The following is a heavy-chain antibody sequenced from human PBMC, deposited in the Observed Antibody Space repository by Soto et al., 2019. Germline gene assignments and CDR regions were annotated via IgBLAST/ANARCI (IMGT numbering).Heavy chain of an antibody. D-gene: IGHD3-3*01. V-gene: IGHV3-33*01. CDR1: GFTFSSYG. CDR3: ARDRVLRFLEWLPYYMDV. Sequence: GGSLRLSCAASGFTFSSYGMHWVRQAPGKGLEWVAVIWYDGSNKYYADSVKGRFTISRDNSKNTLYLQMNSLRAEDTAVYYCARDRVLRFLEWLPYYMDVWGKGTTVTVSS. CDR2: IWYDGSNK. J-gene: IGHJ6*03.